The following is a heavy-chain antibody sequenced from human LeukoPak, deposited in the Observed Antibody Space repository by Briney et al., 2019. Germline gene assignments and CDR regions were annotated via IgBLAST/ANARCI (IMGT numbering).Heavy chain of an antibody. CDR1: GFTFSRNG. Sequence: PGGSLRLSCTASGFTFSRNGMHWVRQAPGKGLEWVAFIKRDESEKWYLNSARGRFTISRDNSKNTLYLHMNSLSAEDTAVYYCVKDVLFAVGDAFDIWGQGTMVTVSS. CDR3: VKDVLFAVGDAFDI. V-gene: IGHV3-30*02. D-gene: IGHD3-10*02. CDR2: IKRDESEK. J-gene: IGHJ3*02.